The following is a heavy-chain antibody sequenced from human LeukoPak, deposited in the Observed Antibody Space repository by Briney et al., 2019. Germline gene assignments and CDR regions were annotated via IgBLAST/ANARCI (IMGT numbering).Heavy chain of an antibody. V-gene: IGHV4-38-2*01. Sequence: SETLSLTXDVSGSSISSGHYWGWIRQSPGKGLEWIASMYKSGSTYFKASLKSRVAISLDAPKNQFSLTLSSVTAADPAVYYCARVMTTVTYFDYWGQGTLVTVSS. CDR2: MYKSGST. J-gene: IGHJ4*02. CDR3: ARVMTTVTYFDY. CDR1: GSSISSGHY. D-gene: IGHD4-17*01.